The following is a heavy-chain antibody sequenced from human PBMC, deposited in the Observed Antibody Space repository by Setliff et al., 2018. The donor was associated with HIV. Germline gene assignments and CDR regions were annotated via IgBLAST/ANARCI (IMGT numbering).Heavy chain of an antibody. V-gene: IGHV4-59*08. D-gene: IGHD6-19*01. J-gene: IGHJ4*02. CDR2: IHHSGSV. CDR3: ARGTGIAVAGTDY. CDR1: GGSISSHY. Sequence: SETLSLTCTVSGGSISSHYWSWIRQPPGKGLEWIGNIHHSGSVYYNLSLKRRVTISVDTSKNQFSLKLSSVTAADTAVYYCARGTGIAVAGTDYWGQGTLVTVSS.